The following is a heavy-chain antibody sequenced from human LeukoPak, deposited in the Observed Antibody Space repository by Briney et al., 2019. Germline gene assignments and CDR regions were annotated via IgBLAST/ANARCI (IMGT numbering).Heavy chain of an antibody. CDR2: IRSDRSNT. V-gene: IGHV3-30*02. D-gene: IGHD5-18*01. J-gene: IGHJ4*02. Sequence: GGSLRLSCTASGFTFSSYGMHWVRQAPGKGLEWVAFIRSDRSNTYYADSVKGRFTISRDNAKKSLYLQMNSLRAEDTAVYYCARHLSGITGYTYGRGIDYWGQGTLLTVSS. CDR1: GFTFSSYG. CDR3: ARHLSGITGYTYGRGIDY.